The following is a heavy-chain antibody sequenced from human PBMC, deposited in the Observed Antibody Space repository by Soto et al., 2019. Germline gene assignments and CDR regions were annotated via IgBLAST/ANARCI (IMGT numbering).Heavy chain of an antibody. D-gene: IGHD2-2*01. J-gene: IGHJ2*01. CDR1: GFTFINYA. V-gene: IGHV3-23*01. CDR2: ISGGGDAT. CDR3: ARKILGSTSRPNYWYFDL. Sequence: EVQLLESGGGLVQPGGSLRLSCAGSGFTFINYAMNWVRQAPGKGLEWVSSISGGGDATFFADSVRGRFTISRDNSKNMVTLQMNSLGVDDTAVYYCARKILGSTSRPNYWYFDLWGRGTLVTVSS.